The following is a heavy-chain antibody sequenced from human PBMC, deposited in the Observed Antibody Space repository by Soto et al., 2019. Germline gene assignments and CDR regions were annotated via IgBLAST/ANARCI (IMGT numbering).Heavy chain of an antibody. CDR2: IYHSGRT. V-gene: IGHV4-31*03. CDR3: ARWVEVSLDYFDS. J-gene: IGHJ4*02. Sequence: SETLSLTCTVSGGSMSNGYYYWSWVRQNPGKGLEWIGHIYHSGRTYYNPSLKSRVGILVDTSKNQFSLNLNSVTAAGTAVYYCARWVEVSLDYFDSWGQGTPVTVPQ. D-gene: IGHD1-20*01. CDR1: GGSMSNGYYY.